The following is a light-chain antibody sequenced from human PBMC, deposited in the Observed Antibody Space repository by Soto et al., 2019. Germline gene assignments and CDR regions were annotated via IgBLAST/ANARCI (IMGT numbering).Light chain of an antibody. CDR2: GAS. V-gene: IGKV3-20*01. CDR1: QSVSSSY. Sequence: EIVLTQSPGTLSLSPGERATLSCRASQSVSSSYLAWYQQKPGQAPRLLIYGASSRATGIPDRFSGSGSGTDVTLTISRLEPEDFAVYHCQQYGRSPTWTFGQGTKVEIK. J-gene: IGKJ1*01. CDR3: QQYGRSPTWT.